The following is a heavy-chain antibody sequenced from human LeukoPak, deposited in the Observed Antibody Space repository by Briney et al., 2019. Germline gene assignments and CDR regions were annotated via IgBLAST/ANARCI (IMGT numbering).Heavy chain of an antibody. CDR1: GGTCSSYA. Sequence: ASVKVSCKASGGTCSSYAISWVRQAPGQGLEWMGGIIPIFGTANYAQKFQGRVTITADESTSTAYMELSSLRSEDTAVYYCARTSPSIAARTYYYYGMDVWGQGTTVTVSS. CDR2: IIPIFGTA. CDR3: ARTSPSIAARTYYYYGMDV. D-gene: IGHD6-6*01. J-gene: IGHJ6*02. V-gene: IGHV1-69*13.